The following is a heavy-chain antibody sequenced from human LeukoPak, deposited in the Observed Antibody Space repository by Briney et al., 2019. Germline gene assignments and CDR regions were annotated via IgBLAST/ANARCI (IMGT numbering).Heavy chain of an antibody. CDR2: INPSGGST. J-gene: IGHJ3*02. D-gene: IGHD5-18*01. V-gene: IGHV1-46*01. CDR1: GYTFTSYY. CDR3: ARDSGDTNAFDI. Sequence: ASVKVSCKASGYTFTSYYMHWVRQAPGQGLEWMGIINPSGGSTSYAQKLQGRVTMTTDTSTSTAYMELRSLRSDDTAVYYCARDSGDTNAFDIWGQGTMVTVSS.